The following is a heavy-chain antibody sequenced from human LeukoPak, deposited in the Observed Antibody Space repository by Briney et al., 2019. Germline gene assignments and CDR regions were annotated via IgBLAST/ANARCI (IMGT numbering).Heavy chain of an antibody. Sequence: GGSLRLSCAASGFTFRSYPMTWVRQAPGKGLEWVSAISGSGDSTYYADSVKGRFTISRDNSKNTLYLQMNSLRAEDTAVYYCAKIPYYDFWSGRQYFDYWGQGTLVTVSS. CDR3: AKIPYYDFWSGRQYFDY. J-gene: IGHJ4*02. CDR2: ISGSGDST. V-gene: IGHV3-23*01. D-gene: IGHD3-3*01. CDR1: GFTFRSYP.